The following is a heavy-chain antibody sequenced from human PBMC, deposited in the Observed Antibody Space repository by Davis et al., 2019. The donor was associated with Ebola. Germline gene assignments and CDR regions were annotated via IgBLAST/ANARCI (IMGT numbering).Heavy chain of an antibody. CDR1: GFTFSTYW. D-gene: IGHD4-17*01. CDR3: TKDYGDYVNDD. Sequence: HTGGSLRLSCAAPGFTFSTYWMNWVRQVPGKGLVWVSRIQTDGSSTSYADSVKGRFTIYRDNAKNTLYLQMNSLRIEDTAVYYCTKDYGDYVNDDWGQGTLVTVSS. V-gene: IGHV3-74*01. CDR2: IQTDGSST. J-gene: IGHJ4*02.